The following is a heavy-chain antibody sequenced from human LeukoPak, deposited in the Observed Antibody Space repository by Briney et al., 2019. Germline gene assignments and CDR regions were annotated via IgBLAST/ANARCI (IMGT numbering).Heavy chain of an antibody. V-gene: IGHV3-30-3*01. CDR2: ISYDGSNK. CDR3: ARETIQQEAWFDP. CDR1: GFTFSSYA. J-gene: IGHJ5*02. D-gene: IGHD3-3*01. Sequence: PGGSLRLSCAASGFTFSSYAMHWVRQAPGKGLEWVAVISYDGSNKYYADSVKGRFTISRDNSKNTLYLQMNSLRAEDTAVYYCARETIQQEAWFDPWGQGTLVTVSS.